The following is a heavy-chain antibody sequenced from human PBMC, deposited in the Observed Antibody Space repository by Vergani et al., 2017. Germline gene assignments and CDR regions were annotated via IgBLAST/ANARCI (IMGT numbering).Heavy chain of an antibody. D-gene: IGHD6-6*01. CDR1: GFTFNSFA. V-gene: IGHV3-23*01. Sequence: VQLLESGGGLVQSGGSLRLSCAASGFTFNSFAMTWVRQAPGMGLEWISTISGGGDTNHYADSVKGRFTISRDNYKSTLYLQIKSLRAEDTAVYYCAKGDRLEARDNWFDSWGQGCQVTVSS. CDR2: ISGGGDTN. CDR3: AKGDRLEARDNWFDS. J-gene: IGHJ5*01.